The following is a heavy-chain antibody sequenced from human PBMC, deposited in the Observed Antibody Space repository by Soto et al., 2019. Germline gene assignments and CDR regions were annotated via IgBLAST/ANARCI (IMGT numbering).Heavy chain of an antibody. Sequence: SETLSLTCTVSGGSISSYYWSWTRQPPGKGLEWIGYIYYSGSTNYNPSLKSRVTISVDTSKNQFSLKLSSVTAADTAVYYCARVGVAVDAFDIWGQGTMVTVSS. CDR2: IYYSGST. CDR1: GGSISSYY. J-gene: IGHJ3*02. V-gene: IGHV4-59*01. CDR3: ARVGVAVDAFDI. D-gene: IGHD2-15*01.